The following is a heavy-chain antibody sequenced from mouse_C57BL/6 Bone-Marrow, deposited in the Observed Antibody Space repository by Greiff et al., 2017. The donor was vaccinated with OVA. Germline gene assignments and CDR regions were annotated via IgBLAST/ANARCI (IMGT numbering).Heavy chain of an antibody. Sequence: QVQLQQSGAELMKPGASVKLSCKATGYTFTGYWIEWVKQRPGHGLEWIGEILPGSGSTNYNEKFKGKATFTADTSSNTAYMQLSSLTTEDSAIYYGAREGAYYYGSSYAWLAYGGQGTLVTVSA. CDR2: ILPGSGST. D-gene: IGHD1-1*01. CDR3: AREGAYYYGSSYAWLAY. V-gene: IGHV1-9*01. J-gene: IGHJ3*01. CDR1: GYTFTGYW.